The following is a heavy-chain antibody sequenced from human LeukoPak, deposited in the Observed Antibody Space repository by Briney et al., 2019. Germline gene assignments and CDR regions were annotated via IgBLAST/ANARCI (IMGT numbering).Heavy chain of an antibody. CDR3: AKARLSTGWAYNDF. D-gene: IGHD6-19*01. CDR1: GFTFTNYA. J-gene: IGHJ4*02. CDR2: IVGGGAST. Sequence: GGSLRLSCAASGFTFTNYAMSWVRQALGKGLEWASAIVGGGASTFYADSVKGRFTISRDNSKNTVFLQMNSLRAEDTAVYYCAKARLSTGWAYNDFWGPGTLVTVSS. V-gene: IGHV3-23*01.